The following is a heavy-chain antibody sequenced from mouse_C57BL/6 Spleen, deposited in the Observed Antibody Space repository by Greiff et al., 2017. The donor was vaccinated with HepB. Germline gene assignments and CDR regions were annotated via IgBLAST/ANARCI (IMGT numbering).Heavy chain of an antibody. D-gene: IGHD1-1*01. Sequence: QVQLQQPGAELVMPGASVKLSCKASGYTFTSYWMHWVTQRPGQGLEWIGEIDPSDSYTNYNQKFKGKSTLTVDKSSSTAYMQLSSLTSEDSAVYYCACRAGYGSSSFAYWGQGTLVTVSA. CDR1: GYTFTSYW. CDR2: IDPSDSYT. V-gene: IGHV1-69*01. CDR3: ACRAGYGSSSFAY. J-gene: IGHJ3*01.